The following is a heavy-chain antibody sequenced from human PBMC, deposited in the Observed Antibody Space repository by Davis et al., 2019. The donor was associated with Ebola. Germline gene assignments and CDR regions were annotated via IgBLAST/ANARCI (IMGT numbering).Heavy chain of an antibody. Sequence: SVKVSCKASGGTFSNYAISWVRQAPGQGLEWMGGIIPILDTTHYAQKFQGRVTITADEFTNTVYMELSSLRAEDTAVFYCERVDCSGGSCYMPNGAFDIWGQGTVVTVSS. V-gene: IGHV1-69*13. D-gene: IGHD2-15*01. CDR2: IIPILDTT. CDR3: ERVDCSGGSCYMPNGAFDI. CDR1: GGTFSNYA. J-gene: IGHJ3*02.